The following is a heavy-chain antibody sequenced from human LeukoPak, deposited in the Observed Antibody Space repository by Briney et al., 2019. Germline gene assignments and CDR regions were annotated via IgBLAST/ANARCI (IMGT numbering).Heavy chain of an antibody. Sequence: PGGSLRLSCAASGFTFSSYSMNWVRQTPGKGLEWVSSISSSSSYIYYADSVKGRFTISRDNAKNSLYLQMNSLRAEDTAVYYCASESPPIVVAQTDYWGQGTLVTVSS. D-gene: IGHD3-22*01. CDR3: ASESPPIVVAQTDY. J-gene: IGHJ4*02. CDR2: ISSSSSYI. CDR1: GFTFSSYS. V-gene: IGHV3-21*01.